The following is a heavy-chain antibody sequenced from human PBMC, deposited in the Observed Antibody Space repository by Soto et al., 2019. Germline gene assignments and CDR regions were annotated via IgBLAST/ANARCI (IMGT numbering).Heavy chain of an antibody. CDR3: ARKARSQYLYYMDV. J-gene: IGHJ6*03. D-gene: IGHD4-4*01. CDR2: INHSGST. CDR1: GGSFSGYY. Sequence: SETLSLTCAVYGGSFSGYYWSWIRQPPGKGLEWIGEINHSGSTNYNPSLKSRVTISVDTSKNQFSLKLSSVTAADTDVYYCARKARSQYLYYMDVWGKGTTVTVSS. V-gene: IGHV4-34*01.